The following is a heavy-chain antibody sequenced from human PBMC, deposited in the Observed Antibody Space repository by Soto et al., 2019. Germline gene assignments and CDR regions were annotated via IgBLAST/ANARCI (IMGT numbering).Heavy chain of an antibody. J-gene: IGHJ5*02. CDR1: GYTFTSYG. V-gene: IGHV1-18*01. Sequence: ASVKVSCKASGYTFTSYGISWVRQAPGQGLEWMGWISAYNGNTNYAQKLQGRVTMATDTSTGTAYMELRSLRSDDTAVYYCARTAATPLNWFDPWGQGTLVTVSS. D-gene: IGHD6-25*01. CDR3: ARTAATPLNWFDP. CDR2: ISAYNGNT.